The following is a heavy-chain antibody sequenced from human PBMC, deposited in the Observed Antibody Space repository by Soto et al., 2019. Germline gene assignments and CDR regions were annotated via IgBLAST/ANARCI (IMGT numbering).Heavy chain of an antibody. CDR2: LYNDERT. J-gene: IGHJ4*02. Sequence: SETLALTCTVSGDSVSSHYWSWIRQPAGKGLEWLGRLYNDERTNYNPSLKSRVTMSMDTSKNQFSLKLTSVTAADSAVYFCAREPLAHSYFDFWGQGILVTVSS. V-gene: IGHV4-4*07. CDR1: GDSVSSHY. CDR3: AREPLAHSYFDF.